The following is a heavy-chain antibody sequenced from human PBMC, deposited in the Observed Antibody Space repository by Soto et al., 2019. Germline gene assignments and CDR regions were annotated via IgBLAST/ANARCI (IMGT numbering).Heavy chain of an antibody. V-gene: IGHV1-69*02. CDR1: GGTFSSYT. D-gene: IGHD3-16*01. CDR2: IIPILGIA. Sequence: QVQLVQSGAEVKKPGSSVKVSCKASGGTFSSYTISWVRQAPGQGLEWMGRIIPILGIANYAQKFQGRVTXXAXKXXSAAYMELSSLRSEDTAVYYCGSDYPPISPTTRVVWGQGTTVTVSS. CDR3: GSDYPPISPTTRVV. J-gene: IGHJ6*02.